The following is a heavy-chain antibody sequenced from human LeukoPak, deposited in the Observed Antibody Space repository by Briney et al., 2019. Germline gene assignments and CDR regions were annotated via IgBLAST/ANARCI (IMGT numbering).Heavy chain of an antibody. Sequence: PSETLSLTCNVSGGSINSNNHYWGWIRQPPGKGLEWLGSINYSGTNFYSPSLNSRATISVDTSGNQFSLKLTSATAADTAVYYCARHPGYSSGWWYFDFWGQGTLVTVSS. V-gene: IGHV4-39*01. CDR1: GGSINSNNHY. CDR2: INYSGTN. J-gene: IGHJ4*02. D-gene: IGHD5-18*01. CDR3: ARHPGYSSGWWYFDF.